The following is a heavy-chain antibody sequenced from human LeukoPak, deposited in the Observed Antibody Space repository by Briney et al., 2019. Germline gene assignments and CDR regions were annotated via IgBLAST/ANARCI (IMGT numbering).Heavy chain of an antibody. V-gene: IGHV4-61*02. CDR1: GGSISSGSYY. J-gene: IGHJ6*03. CDR2: IYTSGST. Sequence: SETLSLTCTVSGGSISSGSYYWSWIRQPAGKGLEWIGRIYTSGSTNYNPSLKSRVTISVDTSKNQFSLKLSSVTAADTAVYYCARVQGPGGSSADYMDVWGKGTTVTVSS. D-gene: IGHD1-26*01. CDR3: ARVQGPGGSSADYMDV.